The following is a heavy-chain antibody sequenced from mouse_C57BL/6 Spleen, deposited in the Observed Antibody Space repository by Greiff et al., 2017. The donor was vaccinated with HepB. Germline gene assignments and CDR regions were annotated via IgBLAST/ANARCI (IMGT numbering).Heavy chain of an antibody. CDR1: GYTFTSYW. J-gene: IGHJ2*01. D-gene: IGHD1-1*01. CDR3: ARGNLSTTVVYFDY. V-gene: IGHV1-61*01. Sequence: QVQLQQPGAELVRPGSSVKLSCKASGYTFTSYWMDWVKQRPGQGLEWIGNIYPSDSETHYNQKFKDKATLTVDKSSSTAYMQLSSLTSEDSAVYYCARGNLSTTVVYFDYWGQGTTLTVSS. CDR2: IYPSDSET.